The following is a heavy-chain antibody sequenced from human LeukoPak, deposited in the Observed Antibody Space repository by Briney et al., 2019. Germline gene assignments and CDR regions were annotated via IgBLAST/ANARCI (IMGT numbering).Heavy chain of an antibody. CDR1: GYIFTNYW. Sequence: GESPKISCKGSGYIFTNYWIAWVRQMPGKGLEWTGIIYPGDSDTRYSPSFQGQVTISADKSISTAYLQWSSLKASDTAMYYCARVYSSGWFDPWGQGTLVTVSS. J-gene: IGHJ5*02. V-gene: IGHV5-51*01. D-gene: IGHD6-19*01. CDR2: IYPGDSDT. CDR3: ARVYSSGWFDP.